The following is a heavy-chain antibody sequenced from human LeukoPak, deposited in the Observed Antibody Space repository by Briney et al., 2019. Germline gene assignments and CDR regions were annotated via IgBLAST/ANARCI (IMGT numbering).Heavy chain of an antibody. D-gene: IGHD3-10*01. V-gene: IGHV4-59*12. CDR2: VFYTGRT. CDR3: AKSNGYGLIDI. J-gene: IGHJ3*02. CDR1: GDSMNEYY. Sequence: PSETLSLTCTVSGDSMNEYYWSWVRQPPGKGLELIGYVFYTGRTNYRPSLKNRVTISLDTSRNQFSLRLNSVTAADTAVYYCAKSNGYGLIDIWGQGTMVTVSS.